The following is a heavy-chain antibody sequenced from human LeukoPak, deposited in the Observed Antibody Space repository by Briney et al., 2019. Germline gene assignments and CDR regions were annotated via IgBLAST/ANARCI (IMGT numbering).Heavy chain of an antibody. CDR1: GGSISTGSYY. Sequence: KTSETLSLTCTVSGGSISTGSYYWTWIRQPAGKGLEWIGRIYTSGSTNYNPSLKSRVTISVDTSKNQFSLKLTSETAADTAVYYCARGGYSYVALYMDVWGKGTTVTVSS. V-gene: IGHV4-61*02. D-gene: IGHD5-18*01. CDR2: IYTSGST. J-gene: IGHJ6*03. CDR3: ARGGYSYVALYMDV.